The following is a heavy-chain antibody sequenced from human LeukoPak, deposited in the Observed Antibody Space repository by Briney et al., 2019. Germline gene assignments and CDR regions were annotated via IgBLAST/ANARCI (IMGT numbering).Heavy chain of an antibody. V-gene: IGHV3-15*01. CDR1: GFTFSNAW. Sequence: GSLRLSCAASGFTFSNAWMSWVRQATGKGLEWVGRIRSKSDGGTAEYAAPVKDRFTMSRDDSKNTLYLQMNSLKSDDTAVYYCTDSSSLSWGQGTLVTVSS. J-gene: IGHJ4*02. CDR2: IRSKSDGGTA. CDR3: TDSSSLS. D-gene: IGHD6-19*01.